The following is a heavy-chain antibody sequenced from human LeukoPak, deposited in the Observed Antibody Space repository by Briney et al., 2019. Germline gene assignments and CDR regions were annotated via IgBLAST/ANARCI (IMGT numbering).Heavy chain of an antibody. D-gene: IGHD2-2*01. CDR1: GRTFSSYD. Sequence: SVKLSCNASGRTFSSYDISWVRQAPGQGLEWMGGIIPIFGTAHYAQKFQGGVTITADESTSTAYMELSSLRSEDTAVYYCADSAKRGYCSSTSCYGAFDIGGQGTMVSVSS. V-gene: IGHV1-69*13. CDR3: ADSAKRGYCSSTSCYGAFDI. CDR2: IIPIFGTA. J-gene: IGHJ3*02.